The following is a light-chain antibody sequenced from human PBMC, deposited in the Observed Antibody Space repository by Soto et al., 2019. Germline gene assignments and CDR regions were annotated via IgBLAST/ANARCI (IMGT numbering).Light chain of an antibody. CDR3: QQYDNLPLT. CDR1: QDIKNY. CDR2: DAS. V-gene: IGKV1-33*01. J-gene: IGKJ4*01. Sequence: IQMTQYPSSLSASVGDRVTITCQASQDIKNYLNWYQQKSGKAPKLLIYDASDLETGVPSRFSGSGSGTDFTFTINSLQPEDIATYYCQQYDNLPLTFGGGTKVDIK.